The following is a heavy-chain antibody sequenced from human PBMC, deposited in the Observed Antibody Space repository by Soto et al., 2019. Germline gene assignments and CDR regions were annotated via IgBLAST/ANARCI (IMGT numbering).Heavy chain of an antibody. CDR3: ARELRGYSYGSEHGYYGMDV. Sequence: GGSLRLSCAASGFTFSSYWMSWVRQAPGKGLEWVANIKQDGSEKYYVDSVKGRFTISRDNAKNSLYLQMNSLRAEDTAVYYCARELRGYSYGSEHGYYGMDVWGQGTTVTVSS. J-gene: IGHJ6*02. V-gene: IGHV3-7*05. CDR1: GFTFSSYW. CDR2: IKQDGSEK. D-gene: IGHD5-18*01.